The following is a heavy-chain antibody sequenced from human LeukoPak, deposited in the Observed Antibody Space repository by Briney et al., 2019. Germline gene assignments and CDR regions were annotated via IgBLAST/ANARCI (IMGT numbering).Heavy chain of an antibody. D-gene: IGHD3-9*01. J-gene: IGHJ4*02. CDR3: AKDLLYYDILTGYYRWRPSYYFDY. CDR1: GFTFSSYE. V-gene: IGHV3-48*03. Sequence: GGSLRLSCAASGFTFSSYEMNWVRQAPGKGLEWVSYISSSGSTIYYADSVKGRFTISRDSAKNSPYLQMNSLRAEDTAVYYCAKDLLYYDILTGYYRWRPSYYFDYWGQGTLVTVSS. CDR2: ISSSGSTI.